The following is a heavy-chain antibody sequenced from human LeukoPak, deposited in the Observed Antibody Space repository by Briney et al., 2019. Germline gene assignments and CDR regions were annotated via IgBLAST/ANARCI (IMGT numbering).Heavy chain of an antibody. Sequence: PGRSLRLSCAASGFTFSSYGMHWVRQAPGKGLEWVAVIWYDGSNKYYADSVKGRFTISRDNSKNTLYLQMNSLRAEDTAVYYCARDPAMMTPSYYFDYWGQGTLVTVSS. D-gene: IGHD2-2*01. CDR2: IWYDGSNK. CDR1: GFTFSSYG. J-gene: IGHJ4*02. V-gene: IGHV3-33*01. CDR3: ARDPAMMTPSYYFDY.